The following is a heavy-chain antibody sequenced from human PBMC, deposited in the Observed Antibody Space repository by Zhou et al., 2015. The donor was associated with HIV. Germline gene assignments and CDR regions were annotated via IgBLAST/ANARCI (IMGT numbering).Heavy chain of an antibody. J-gene: IGHJ4*02. D-gene: IGHD3-10*01. CDR2: ISAYNGKT. CDR3: ARYYGSGAGYHFDF. CDR1: GYSFTSYG. V-gene: IGHV1-18*01. Sequence: QVQLVQSGGEVKKTGASVKVSCKASGYSFTSYGISWVRQAPGQGLEWMGWISAYNGKTNYAQNFQDRVTMTTDISTTTAYMELRSLRSDDTAVYYCARYYGSGAGYHFDFWGQGTLVTVSS.